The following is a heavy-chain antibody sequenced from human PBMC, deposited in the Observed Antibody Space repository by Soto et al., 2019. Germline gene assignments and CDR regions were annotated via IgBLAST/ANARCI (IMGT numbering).Heavy chain of an antibody. D-gene: IGHD3-3*01. CDR3: ARDLAYYDFWSGYAGGAFDI. J-gene: IGHJ3*02. V-gene: IGHV3-48*01. CDR2: ISSSSSTI. CDR1: GFTFSSYS. Sequence: GGSLRLSCAASGFTFSSYSMNWVRQAPGKGLEWVSYISSSSSTIYYADSVKGRFTISRDNAKNSLYLQMNSLRAEDTAVYYCARDLAYYDFWSGYAGGAFDIWGQGTMVTVSS.